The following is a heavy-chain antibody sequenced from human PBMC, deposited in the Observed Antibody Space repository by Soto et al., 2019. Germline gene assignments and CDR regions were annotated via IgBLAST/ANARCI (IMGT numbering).Heavy chain of an antibody. Sequence: QVQLVQSGAEVKKPGSSVKVSCKASGGTFSIYTISWVRQAPGQGLEWMGGSANSAQKFQGRLTVTADESTSTVYLELSSLTSEDTAVYYCAREGPPDIAWFDPWGQGTLX. CDR3: AREGPPDIAWFDP. D-gene: IGHD2-15*01. J-gene: IGHJ5*02. V-gene: IGHV1-69*01. CDR1: GGTFSIYT. CDR2: GSA.